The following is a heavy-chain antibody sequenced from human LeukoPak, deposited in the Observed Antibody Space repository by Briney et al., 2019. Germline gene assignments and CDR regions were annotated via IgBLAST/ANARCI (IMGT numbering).Heavy chain of an antibody. J-gene: IGHJ6*03. CDR3: ASDMDV. V-gene: IGHV4-4*07. Sequence: ASETLSLTCTVSGGSISSYYWSWIRQPAGKGLEWIGRIYTSESTNYNPSLKSRVTISVDKSKNQFSLKLSSVTAADTAVYYCASDMDVWGKGTTVTVSS. CDR2: IYTSEST. CDR1: GGSISSYY.